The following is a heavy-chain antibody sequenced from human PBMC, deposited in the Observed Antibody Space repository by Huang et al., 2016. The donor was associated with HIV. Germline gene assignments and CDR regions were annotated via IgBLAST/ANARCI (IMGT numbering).Heavy chain of an antibody. J-gene: IGHJ4*02. Sequence: EVQLVQSGAEVKKPGESLKIYCKGSGYSFTSYWIGWVRQMPGKGLEWMGFIYPGDSDTRYSPSFQGQVTISADKSISTAYLQWSSLKASDTAMYYCARGGYYYGSGSYWDYWGQGTLVTVSS. CDR2: IYPGDSDT. CDR3: ARGGYYYGSGSYWDY. CDR1: GYSFTSYW. D-gene: IGHD3-10*01. V-gene: IGHV5-51*03.